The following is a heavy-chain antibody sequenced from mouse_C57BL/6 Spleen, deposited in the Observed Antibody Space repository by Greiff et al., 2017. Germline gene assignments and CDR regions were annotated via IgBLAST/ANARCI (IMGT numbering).Heavy chain of an antibody. CDR3: ARRGLLSRDYFDY. Sequence: VQLQQPGAELVQPGASVKLSCKASGYTFTSYWMHWVKQRPGQGLEWIGMIHPNSGSTNYNEKFKSKATLTVDKSSSTAYMQLSSLTSEDSAVYYCARRGLLSRDYFDYWGQGTTLTVSS. J-gene: IGHJ2*01. CDR2: IHPNSGST. V-gene: IGHV1-64*01. D-gene: IGHD1-1*02. CDR1: GYTFTSYW.